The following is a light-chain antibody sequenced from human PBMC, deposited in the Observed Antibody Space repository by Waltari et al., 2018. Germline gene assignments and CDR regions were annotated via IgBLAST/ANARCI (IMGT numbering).Light chain of an antibody. V-gene: IGLV1-47*01. J-gene: IGLJ2*01. CDR3: AAWDDSLSGVV. Sequence: QSVLTQPPSASGTPGQSIATSCSGPTSNIGTNYVDCYPQSPGTRPKPLIYRYNQRPSGVPDRFSGSKSGPSAPLAISGLQSEYEADYYCAAWDDSLSGVVFGGGTKVTVL. CDR2: RYN. CDR1: TSNIGTNY.